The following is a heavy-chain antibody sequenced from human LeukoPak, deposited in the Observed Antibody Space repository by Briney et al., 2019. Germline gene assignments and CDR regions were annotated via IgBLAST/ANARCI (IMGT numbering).Heavy chain of an antibody. V-gene: IGHV1-2*02. CDR3: ARDRFSGVENRFDH. CDR1: AYTFTGYY. Sequence: GASVKVSCKASAYTFTGYYIHWVRQAPGQGLDWMGWINPNSGDTNYAQKFQGRVTMTSDTSISTAYMELSRLRSDDTAAYYCARDRFSGVENRFDHWGQGTLVTVSS. CDR2: INPNSGDT. D-gene: IGHD6-19*01. J-gene: IGHJ4*02.